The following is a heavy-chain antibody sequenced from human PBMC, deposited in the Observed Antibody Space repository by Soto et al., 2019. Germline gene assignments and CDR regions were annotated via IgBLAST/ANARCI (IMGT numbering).Heavy chain of an antibody. CDR1: GGTFSSYT. CDR2: IIPILGIA. Sequence: QVQLVQSGAEVKKPGSSVKVSCKASGGTFSSYTISWVRQAPGQGLEWMGRIIPILGIANYAQKFQGRVTHTANKSQSKANMELSSPRSEDTAVYSCARNHADYGDYYYANGIDVGGQGTAVTVFS. CDR3: ARNHADYGDYYYANGIDV. V-gene: IGHV1-69*02. D-gene: IGHD4-17*01. J-gene: IGHJ6*02.